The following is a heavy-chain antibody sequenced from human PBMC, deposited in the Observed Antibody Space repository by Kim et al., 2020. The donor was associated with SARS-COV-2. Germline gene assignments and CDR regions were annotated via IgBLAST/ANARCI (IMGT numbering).Heavy chain of an antibody. Sequence: SVKVSCKASGGTFSNSAINWVRQAPGQGLEWMGGIVPVSGTAKFAQKFKGRVTIIAEASMTTAYMELSSLTSEDAAVYYCARGGGPGVMYATSWDFYYG. V-gene: IGHV1-69*13. CDR2: IVPVSGTA. CDR3: ARGGGPGVMYATSWDFYYG. CDR1: GGTFSNSA. J-gene: IGHJ6*01. D-gene: IGHD2-2*01.